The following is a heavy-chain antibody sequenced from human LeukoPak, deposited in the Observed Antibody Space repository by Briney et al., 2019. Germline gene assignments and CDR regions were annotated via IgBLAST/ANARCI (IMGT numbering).Heavy chain of an antibody. CDR3: TRLDSSGWSDY. Sequence: GGSLRLSCAAPGFTFSGSAMHWVRQASGKGLEWVGRIRSKANSYATAYAASVKGRFTISRDDSKNTAYLQMNSLKTEDTAVYYCTRLDSSGWSDYWGQGTLVTVSS. V-gene: IGHV3-73*01. CDR2: IRSKANSYAT. J-gene: IGHJ4*02. D-gene: IGHD6-19*01. CDR1: GFTFSGSA.